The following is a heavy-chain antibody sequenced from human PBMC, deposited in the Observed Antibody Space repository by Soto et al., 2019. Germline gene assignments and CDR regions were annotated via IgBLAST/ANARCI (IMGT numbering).Heavy chain of an antibody. J-gene: IGHJ6*02. V-gene: IGHV1-8*01. D-gene: IGHD3-10*01. CDR1: GYTFTSYD. CDR2: MNPNSGNT. Sequence: RASVKVSCKASGYTFTSYDINWVRQATGQGLEWMGWMNPNSGNTGYAQKFQGRVTMTRNTSISTAYMELSSLRSEDTAVYYCARGEPWLGELLLRYYYYGMDVWGQGTTVTVSS. CDR3: ARGEPWLGELLLRYYYYGMDV.